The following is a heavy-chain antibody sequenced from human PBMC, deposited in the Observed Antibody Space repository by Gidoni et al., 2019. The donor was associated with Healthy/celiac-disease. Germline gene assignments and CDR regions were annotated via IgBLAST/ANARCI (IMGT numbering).Heavy chain of an antibody. D-gene: IGHD6-19*01. CDR1: GYSFTRYW. CDR2: IYPGDSDT. CDR3: ASYGSSLAVAARGPSLGSAFDI. V-gene: IGHV5-51*01. Sequence: EVQLVPSGAEVKTPGESLKISCTCSGYSFTRYWLGWVRQMHGNGLEWRGIIYPGDSDTRYSTSFQGQVTISADKSISTAYLQWSSLKASDTAMYYCASYGSSLAVAARGPSLGSAFDIWGQGTMVTVSS. J-gene: IGHJ3*02.